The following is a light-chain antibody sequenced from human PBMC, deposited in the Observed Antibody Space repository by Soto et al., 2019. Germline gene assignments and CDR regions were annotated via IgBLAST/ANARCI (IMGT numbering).Light chain of an antibody. CDR3: QQYNSWPRT. Sequence: EIVMTQSPATLSVSPGERVTLSCRASRSVRDNLAWYVQKPGQAPRLLIYGASTRATGVPARFSGSGSGTEFTLTISSLQSEDLEVYFCQQYNSWPRTFGQGTRLDIK. J-gene: IGKJ5*01. CDR2: GAS. V-gene: IGKV3-15*01. CDR1: RSVRDN.